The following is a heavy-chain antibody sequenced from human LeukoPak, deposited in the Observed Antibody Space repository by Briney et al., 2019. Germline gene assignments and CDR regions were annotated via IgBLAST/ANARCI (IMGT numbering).Heavy chain of an antibody. V-gene: IGHV3-64*01. Sequence: PGRSLRLSCAASVFTFSSYAMHWVPQAPAKGLEYVSAISNNGGSTYYANSVKGRFTISRDNAKKSLYLQMNSLRAEDTAVYQCARSTTTSLFDFWGQGTLVAVSS. CDR1: VFTFSSYA. CDR3: ARSTTTSLFDF. J-gene: IGHJ4*02. D-gene: IGHD1-1*01. CDR2: ISNNGGST.